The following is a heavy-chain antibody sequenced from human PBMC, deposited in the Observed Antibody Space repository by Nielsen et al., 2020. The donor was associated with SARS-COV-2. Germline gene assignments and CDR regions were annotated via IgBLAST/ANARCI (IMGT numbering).Heavy chain of an antibody. CDR1: GYTFTSYG. CDR3: AREPDPKFWSGYYTVLSLGMKYYYYGMDV. J-gene: IGHJ6*02. CDR2: ISAYNGNT. Sequence: ASVKVSCKASGYTFTSYGISWVRQAPGQGLEWMGWISAYNGNTNYAQQLQGRVTMTTDTSTSTAYMELRSLRSDDTAVYYCAREPDPKFWSGYYTVLSLGMKYYYYGMDVWGQGTTVTVSS. V-gene: IGHV1-18*01. D-gene: IGHD3-3*01.